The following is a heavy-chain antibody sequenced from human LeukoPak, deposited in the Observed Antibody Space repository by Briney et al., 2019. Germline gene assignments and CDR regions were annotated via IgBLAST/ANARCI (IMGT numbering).Heavy chain of an antibody. V-gene: IGHV4-59*08. J-gene: IGHJ4*02. D-gene: IGHD1-26*01. Sequence: PSETLSLTCTVSGGSISSYYWSWIRQSPGKGLEWIGYIYSSGSTKYSPSLSGRVTISVDTSKNHFSLRLSSVTAPDTAVYYCARYSGSYSGFDYWGQGTLVTVSS. CDR3: ARYSGSYSGFDY. CDR2: IYSSGST. CDR1: GGSISSYY.